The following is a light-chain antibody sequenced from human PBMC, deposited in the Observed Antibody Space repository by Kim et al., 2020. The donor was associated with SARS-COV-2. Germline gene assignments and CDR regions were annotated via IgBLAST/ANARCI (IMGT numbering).Light chain of an antibody. V-gene: IGKV3-20*01. J-gene: IGKJ1*01. CDR2: GAS. CDR1: QSVGNNY. CDR3: QQYASSPRT. Sequence: EIVLTQFPGTLSLSPEESATLSCRASQSVGNNYLAWFHQKSGQAPRVVIYGASSRAPGIPDRFAGSGSGTDFTLTISRLEPEDFAVYYCQQYASSPRTFGQGTKVDIK.